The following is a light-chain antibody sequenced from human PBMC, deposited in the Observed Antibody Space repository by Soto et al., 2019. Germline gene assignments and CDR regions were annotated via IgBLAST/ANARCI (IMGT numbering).Light chain of an antibody. CDR3: QQYGSSPWT. J-gene: IGKJ1*01. Sequence: EIVLTQSPGTLSLSPGERATPSCRASQSVSSSYLAWYQQKPGQAPRPLIYGASSRAIGIPDRFSGSGSGTDFTLTISRLEPDDFAVYYSQQYGSSPWTFGQGTKVDI. V-gene: IGKV3-20*01. CDR2: GAS. CDR1: QSVSSSY.